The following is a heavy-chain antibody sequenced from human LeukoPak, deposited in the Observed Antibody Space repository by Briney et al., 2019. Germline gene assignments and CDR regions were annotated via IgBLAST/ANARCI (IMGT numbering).Heavy chain of an antibody. Sequence: ASVKVSCKASGYTFTGYYMHWVRQAPGQGLEWMGWINPNSGGTNYAQKFQGRVTMTRDTSISTAYMELSRLRSDATAVYYCARDRIAVAGRGKGLSHTLFDYWGQGTLVTVSS. CDR3: ARDRIAVAGRGKGLSHTLFDY. CDR1: GYTFTGYY. J-gene: IGHJ4*02. D-gene: IGHD6-19*01. CDR2: INPNSGGT. V-gene: IGHV1-2*02.